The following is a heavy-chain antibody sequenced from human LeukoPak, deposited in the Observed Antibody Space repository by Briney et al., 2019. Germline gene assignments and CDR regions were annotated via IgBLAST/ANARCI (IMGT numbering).Heavy chain of an antibody. Sequence: GGSLRLSCAASGFTFSSYEMNWVRQAPGKGLEWVSYISSSGSTIYYADSVKGRFTISRDNAKNSLYLQMNSLRAEDTAVYYCAREGYCSSTGCYGPEYFQHWGQGTLVTVSS. CDR2: ISSSGSTI. D-gene: IGHD2-2*01. CDR3: AREGYCSSTGCYGPEYFQH. CDR1: GFTFSSYE. V-gene: IGHV3-48*03. J-gene: IGHJ1*01.